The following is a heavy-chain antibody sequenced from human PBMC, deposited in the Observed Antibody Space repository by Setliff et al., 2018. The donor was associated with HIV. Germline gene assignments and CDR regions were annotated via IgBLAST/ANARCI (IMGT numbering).Heavy chain of an antibody. CDR1: GGSINSGGFY. Sequence: PSETLSLTCTVSGGSINSGGFYWTWIRQHPKKGLEWIGYIYYSGSTYYNPSLKSRVTISVDTSKNQFSLKLTSVTAADTAVYYCARDSRHDTSGYYYFDSWSQGTLVTVSS. CDR2: IYYSGST. J-gene: IGHJ4*02. CDR3: ARDSRHDTSGYYYFDS. D-gene: IGHD3-22*01. V-gene: IGHV4-31*03.